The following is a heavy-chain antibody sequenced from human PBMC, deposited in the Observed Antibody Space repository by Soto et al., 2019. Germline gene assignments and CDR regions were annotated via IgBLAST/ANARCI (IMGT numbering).Heavy chain of an antibody. CDR3: ARGRGYSGDDHYYYFDMDV. CDR2: SIPICGTA. CDR1: GGTFNNYP. Sequence: QVQLVQSGAEVKKPASSVKVSCKAFGGTFNNYPITWVRQAPGEGLEWMGGSIPICGTANYAQNFQGRVTISVDESTSTAYMELSSLRSEDTAVYYCARGRGYSGDDHYYYFDMDVWGQGTTVTVSS. J-gene: IGHJ6*02. V-gene: IGHV1-69*01. D-gene: IGHD5-12*01.